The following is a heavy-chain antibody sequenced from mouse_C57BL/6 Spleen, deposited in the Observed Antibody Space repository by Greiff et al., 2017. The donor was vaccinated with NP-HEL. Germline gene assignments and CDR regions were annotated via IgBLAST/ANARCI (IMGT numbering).Heavy chain of an antibody. Sequence: VQLQQPGAELVKPGASVKMSCKASGYTFTSYWITWVKQRPGQGLAWIGDIYPGSGSTNYNEKFKSKATLTVDTSSSTAYMQLSSLTSEDSAVYYCAREDYYGPWFAYWGQGTLVTVSA. V-gene: IGHV1-55*01. CDR3: AREDYYGPWFAY. J-gene: IGHJ3*01. CDR1: GYTFTSYW. D-gene: IGHD1-1*01. CDR2: IYPGSGST.